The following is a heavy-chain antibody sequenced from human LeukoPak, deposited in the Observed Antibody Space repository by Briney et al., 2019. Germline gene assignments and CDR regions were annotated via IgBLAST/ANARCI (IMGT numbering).Heavy chain of an antibody. J-gene: IGHJ5*02. Sequence: PGRSLRLSCSASGFTLSSYEMEWVRQAPGKGLEWVSYISSSGSTIYYADSVKGRFTISRDNAKNSLYLQMNSLRAEDTAVYYCARGRGTIFGVVKRQDNWFDPWGEGTLVTVSS. V-gene: IGHV3-48*03. D-gene: IGHD3-3*01. CDR3: ARGRGTIFGVVKRQDNWFDP. CDR1: GFTLSSYE. CDR2: ISSSGSTI.